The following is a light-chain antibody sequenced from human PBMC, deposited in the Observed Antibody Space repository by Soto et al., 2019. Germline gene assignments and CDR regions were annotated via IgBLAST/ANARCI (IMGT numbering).Light chain of an antibody. J-gene: IGLJ2*01. V-gene: IGLV2-14*01. Sequence: QSALTQPASVSGSPGQSITMSCTGTNSDIGNYDYVSWYQHHPGRAPKLLIYEVSNRPSGVSSRFSGSKSGNTASLTISGLQAEDEADYYCCSYATSGVVFGGGTKLTVL. CDR2: EVS. CDR1: NSDIGNYDY. CDR3: CSYATSGVV.